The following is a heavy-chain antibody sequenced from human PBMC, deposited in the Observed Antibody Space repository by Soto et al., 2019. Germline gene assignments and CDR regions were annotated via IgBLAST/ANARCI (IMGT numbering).Heavy chain of an antibody. CDR3: AGRGYCSGGSCYGGRPGFDP. J-gene: IGHJ5*02. CDR2: INPNSGGT. Sequence: QVQLVQSGAEVKKPGASVKVSCKASGYTFTGYYMHWVRQAPGQGLEWMGWINPNSGGTNYAQKVQGRVTMTRDTSISTAYMELSRLRSDDTAVYYCAGRGYCSGGSCYGGRPGFDPWGQGTLVTVSS. D-gene: IGHD2-15*01. CDR1: GYTFTGYY. V-gene: IGHV1-2*02.